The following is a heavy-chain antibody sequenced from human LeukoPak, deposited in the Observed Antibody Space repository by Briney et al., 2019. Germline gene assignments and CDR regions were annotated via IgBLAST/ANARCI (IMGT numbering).Heavy chain of an antibody. V-gene: IGHV3-9*01. CDR1: GFTFDDYA. CDR3: AKGGAFDI. J-gene: IGHJ3*02. CDR2: ISWNSGSI. Sequence: PGGSLRLSCAASGFTFDDYAMHWVRQAPGKGLEWVSGISWNSGSIGYADSVQGRFTISRDNAKNSLYLQMNSLRAEDTALYYCAKGGAFDIWGQGTMVTVSS.